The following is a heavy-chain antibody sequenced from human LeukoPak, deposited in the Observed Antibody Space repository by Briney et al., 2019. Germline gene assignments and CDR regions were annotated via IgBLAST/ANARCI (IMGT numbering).Heavy chain of an antibody. V-gene: IGHV1-2*02. D-gene: IGHD3-22*01. CDR1: GYTFTGYY. J-gene: IGHJ4*02. CDR2: INPNSGGT. Sequence: ASVKVSCMASGYTFTGYYMHWVRQAPGQGLEWMGWINPNSGGTNYAQKFQGRVTMTRGTSISTAYMELSRLRSDDTAVYYCARDFNYYDSNGPAYWGQGTLVTVSP. CDR3: ARDFNYYDSNGPAY.